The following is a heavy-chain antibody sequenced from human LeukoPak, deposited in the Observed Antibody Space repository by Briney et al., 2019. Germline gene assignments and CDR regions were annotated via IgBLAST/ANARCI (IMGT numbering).Heavy chain of an antibody. V-gene: IGHV1-18*01. J-gene: IGHJ4*02. Sequence: ASVKVSCKASGYTFTSYGISWVRQAPGQGLEWMGWISAYNGNTNYAQKLQGRVTMTTDTSTSTAYMELRSLRSDDTAVYYCARAAYCSSTGCYTPTYFDYWGQGTLVTVSS. CDR3: ARAAYCSSTGCYTPTYFDY. D-gene: IGHD2-2*02. CDR1: GYTFTSYG. CDR2: ISAYNGNT.